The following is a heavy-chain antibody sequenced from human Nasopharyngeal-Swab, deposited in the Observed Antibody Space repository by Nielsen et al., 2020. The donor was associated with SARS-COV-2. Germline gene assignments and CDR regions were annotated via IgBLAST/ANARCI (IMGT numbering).Heavy chain of an antibody. D-gene: IGHD3-22*01. CDR2: ISSSGSTI. V-gene: IGHV3-11*04. J-gene: IGHJ4*02. CDR1: GFTFSDYY. Sequence: LSLTCAASGFTFSDYYMSWIRQAPGKGLEWVSYISSSGSTIYYADSVKGRFTISRDNAKNSLYLQMNSLRAEDTAVYYCAREPGYDSSGYALGYWGQGTLVTVSS. CDR3: AREPGYDSSGYALGY.